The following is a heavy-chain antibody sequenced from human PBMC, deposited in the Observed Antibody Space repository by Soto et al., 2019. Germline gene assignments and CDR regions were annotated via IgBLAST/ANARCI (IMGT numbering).Heavy chain of an antibody. CDR3: ATLPPRIVVMTLPFPS. J-gene: IGHJ4*02. CDR1: GDSISSGGFS. D-gene: IGHD2-21*02. Sequence: SETLSLTCAVSGDSISSGGFSWSWIRQPPGKGLEWIGYIYHSGTSFYNPSLKSRVTMTRNTSISTAYMELSSLRSEDTAVYYCATLPPRIVVMTLPFPSWGQGTLVTVSS. CDR2: IYHSGTS. V-gene: IGHV4-30-2*02.